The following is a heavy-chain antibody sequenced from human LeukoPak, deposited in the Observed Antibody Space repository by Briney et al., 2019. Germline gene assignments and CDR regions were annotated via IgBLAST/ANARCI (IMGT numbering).Heavy chain of an antibody. CDR2: INAGNGNT. Sequence: ASVKVSCKASGYTFTSYAMHWVRQAPGQRLEWMGWINAGNGNTKYSQKFQGRATITRDTSASTAHMELSSLRSEDTAVYYCARSPGLHYYDSSGYYYPYWGQGTLVTVSS. J-gene: IGHJ4*02. CDR1: GYTFTSYA. D-gene: IGHD3-22*01. V-gene: IGHV1-3*01. CDR3: ARSPGLHYYDSSGYYYPY.